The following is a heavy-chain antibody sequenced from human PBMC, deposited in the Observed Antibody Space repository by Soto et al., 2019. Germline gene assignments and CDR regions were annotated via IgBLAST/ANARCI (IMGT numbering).Heavy chain of an antibody. CDR3: ATDLKWAFDS. CDR1: GFTFSTYR. V-gene: IGHV3-48*01. J-gene: IGHJ4*02. CDR2: ITSSSSSV. Sequence: PGGSLGLSFAASGFTFSTYRMNWVRQAPGKGLEWVSYITSSSSSVSYADSVKGRFTISRDNAKNSLYLQMNSLRAEDTAVYFGATDLKWAFDSWGEAPLVTVSS. D-gene: IGHD1-26*01.